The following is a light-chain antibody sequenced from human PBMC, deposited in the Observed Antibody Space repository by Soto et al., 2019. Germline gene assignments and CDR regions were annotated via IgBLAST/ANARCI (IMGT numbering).Light chain of an antibody. CDR3: NKYGSSPWT. CDR2: DAS. Sequence: EIVLTQSPGTLSLSPGERATLSCRASQSVSSSYLAWYQQKPGQAPRLLIYDASSRATGIPDRFSGSGSGTDFPLTVSRLEPKDFAVYYFNKYGSSPWTSGQGTRGKIK. V-gene: IGKV3-20*01. CDR1: QSVSSSY. J-gene: IGKJ1*01.